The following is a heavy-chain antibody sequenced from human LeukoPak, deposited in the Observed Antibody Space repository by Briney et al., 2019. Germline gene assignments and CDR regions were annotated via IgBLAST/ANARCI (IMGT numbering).Heavy chain of an antibody. D-gene: IGHD2-15*01. CDR3: ASDLGYCSGGSWYI. CDR1: GGTFSSYA. CDR2: IIPIFGTA. Sequence: SVKVSCKASGGTFSSYAISWVRQAPGQGLEWMGRIIPIFGTANYAQKFQGRVTITTDESTSTAYMELSSLRSEDTAVYYCASDLGYCSGGSWYIWGQGTLVTVSS. V-gene: IGHV1-69*05. J-gene: IGHJ4*02.